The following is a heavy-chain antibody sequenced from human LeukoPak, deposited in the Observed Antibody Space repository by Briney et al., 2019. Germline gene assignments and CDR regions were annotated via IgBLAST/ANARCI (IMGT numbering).Heavy chain of an antibody. J-gene: IGHJ4*02. D-gene: IGHD1-26*01. Sequence: GVSLRLSCSAAGFTFSNYWMRWVRQAPGKGREGVANIKQDGSEKYYVDSGKGRFTISRDNAKNSLYLQMNSLRAEDTAMYYCARLIVGAIDYWGPGTLVTVSS. CDR3: ARLIVGAIDY. CDR1: GFTFSNYW. CDR2: IKQDGSEK. V-gene: IGHV3-7*01.